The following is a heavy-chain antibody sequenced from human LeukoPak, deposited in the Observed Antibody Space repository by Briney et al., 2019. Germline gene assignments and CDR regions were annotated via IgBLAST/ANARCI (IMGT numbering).Heavy chain of an antibody. D-gene: IGHD3-22*01. CDR3: ARGPGGYYDSSGSFDY. V-gene: IGHV1-8*01. CDR1: GYTFTSYD. CDR2: MNPNSGNT. Sequence: VKVSCKASGYTFTSYDINWVRQATGQGLEWMGWMNPNSGNTGYAQKFQGRVTMTRNTSISTAYMELSSLRSEDTAVYYCARGPGGYYDSSGSFDYWGQGTLVTVSS. J-gene: IGHJ4*02.